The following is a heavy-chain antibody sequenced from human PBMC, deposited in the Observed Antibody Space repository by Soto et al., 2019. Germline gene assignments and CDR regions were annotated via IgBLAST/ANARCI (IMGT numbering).Heavy chain of an antibody. D-gene: IGHD6-25*01. V-gene: IGHV1-46*01. CDR1: GNTFSTDY. CDR3: ARTILLGPHAGYDY. CDR2: INPTGDSP. J-gene: IGHJ4*02. Sequence: QVQLVQSGAEVKKPGASVRVSCTASGNTFSTDYMHWIRQAPGPGLDWMGVINPTGDSPSYAQKFQGRITRTGDTSQPTCLEMSSLASEDSAGYFCARTILLGPHAGYDYWGQGSRVTVSS.